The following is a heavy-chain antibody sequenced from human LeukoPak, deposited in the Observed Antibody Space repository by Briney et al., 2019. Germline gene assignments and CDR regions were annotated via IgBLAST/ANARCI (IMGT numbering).Heavy chain of an antibody. V-gene: IGHV4-34*01. CDR3: ARRLGDNYDILTGYYNVGYFDY. CDR1: GGSFSGYY. J-gene: IGHJ4*02. Sequence: SETLSLTCAVYGGSFSGYYWSWIRQPPGKGLEWIGEINHSGSTNYNPSLKSRVTISVDTSKNQFSLKLSSVTAADTAVYYCARRLGDNYDILTGYYNVGYFDYWGQGTLVTVSS. D-gene: IGHD3-9*01. CDR2: INHSGST.